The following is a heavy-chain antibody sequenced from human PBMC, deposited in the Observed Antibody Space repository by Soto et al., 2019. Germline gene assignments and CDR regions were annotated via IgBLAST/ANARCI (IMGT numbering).Heavy chain of an antibody. D-gene: IGHD1-1*01. V-gene: IGHV3-48*02. CDR3: ARDGKGAAYTHGPYYFDY. J-gene: IGHJ4*02. CDR2: ITSTSSAI. Sequence: GGSLRLSCAASGFPFSFYSMNWVRQAPGKGLEWFSYITSTSSAINYADSVRGRFTISRDNAMRSLFLHMNSLRDEDTAVYYCARDGKGAAYTHGPYYFDYWGQGALVTVSS. CDR1: GFPFSFYS.